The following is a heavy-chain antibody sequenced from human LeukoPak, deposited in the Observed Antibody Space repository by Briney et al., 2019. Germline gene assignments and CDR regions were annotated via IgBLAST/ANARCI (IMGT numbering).Heavy chain of an antibody. J-gene: IGHJ5*01. CDR3: ARNHSGATGTPGGWFDS. Sequence: PSETLSLTCSVSGGSISDTRDYWGWIRQPPGKRLEWIGSIYYSGSTHYNPSLRSRVSMPIDTSKRQFSLKLASVTAADTGLYYCARNHSGATGTPGGWFDSWGRGTLVIVSS. D-gene: IGHD3-16*01. CDR2: IYYSGST. V-gene: IGHV4-39*01. CDR1: GGSISDTRDY.